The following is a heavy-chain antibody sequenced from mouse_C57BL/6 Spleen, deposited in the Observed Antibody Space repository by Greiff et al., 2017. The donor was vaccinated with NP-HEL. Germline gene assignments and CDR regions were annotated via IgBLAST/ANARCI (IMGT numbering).Heavy chain of an antibody. J-gene: IGHJ4*01. Sequence: VQLQQSGAELVKPGASVKLSCKASGYTFTSYWMQWVKQRPGQGLEWIGEIDPSDSYTNYNQKFKGKATLTVDTSSSTAYMQLSSLTSEDSAVYYCAKTTVVAPGAMDYWGQGTSVTVSS. CDR3: AKTTVVAPGAMDY. D-gene: IGHD1-1*01. CDR1: GYTFTSYW. V-gene: IGHV1-50*01. CDR2: IDPSDSYT.